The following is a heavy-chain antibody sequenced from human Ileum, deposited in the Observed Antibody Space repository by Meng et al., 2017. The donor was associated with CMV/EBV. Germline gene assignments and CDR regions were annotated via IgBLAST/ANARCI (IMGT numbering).Heavy chain of an antibody. CDR1: GGSINTYY. V-gene: IGHV4-59*01. Sequence: GSLRLSCNVSGGSINTYYWTWIRQSPGKGLEWIGYISYIDYTSYNPSLKSRVAISKDTSKNQFFLNLRSVTAADTAVYYCTRGFPGGGHAVFSDYWGLGTRVTGAS. CDR2: ISYIDYT. D-gene: IGHD2-2*01. CDR3: TRGFPGGGHAVFSDY. J-gene: IGHJ4*02.